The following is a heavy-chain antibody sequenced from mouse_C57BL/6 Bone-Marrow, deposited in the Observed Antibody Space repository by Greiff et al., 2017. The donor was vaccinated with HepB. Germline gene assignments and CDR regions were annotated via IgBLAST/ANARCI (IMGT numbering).Heavy chain of an antibody. D-gene: IGHD1-1*02. CDR1: GFTFSDYY. Sequence: EVHLVESEGGLVQPGSSMKLSCKASGFTFSDYYMAWVRQVPEKGLEWVGNINYDGSSTYYMENLKSSFIISRDNAKNIPYLQMSSLKSEDTATYYCAILGHYGAMDYWGQGTSVTVSS. CDR2: INYDGSST. J-gene: IGHJ4*01. CDR3: AILGHYGAMDY. V-gene: IGHV5-16*01.